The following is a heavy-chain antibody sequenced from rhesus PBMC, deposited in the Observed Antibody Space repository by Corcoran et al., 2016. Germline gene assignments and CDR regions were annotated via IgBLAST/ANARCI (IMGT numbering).Heavy chain of an antibody. CDR1: GGFIRGGYG. D-gene: IGHD2-2*01. V-gene: IGHV4S7*01. Sequence: QVQLQESGPGLLKPAEPRYPTCAVSGGFIRGGYGRGWIREHPGKGLEWIGSIYSSSGNTYYNPSLKSRVTISTDTSKNQFSLKLSSVTAADTAVYYCARGPAVIVLVLLANYNRFDVWGPGVLVTVSS. CDR2: IYSSSGNT. J-gene: IGHJ5-1*01. CDR3: ARGPAVIVLVLLANYNRFDV.